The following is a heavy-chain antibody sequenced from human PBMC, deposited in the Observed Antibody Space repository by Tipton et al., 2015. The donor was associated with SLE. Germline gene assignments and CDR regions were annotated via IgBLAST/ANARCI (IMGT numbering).Heavy chain of an antibody. J-gene: IGHJ4*01. CDR1: GGSVSSVGYY. D-gene: IGHD5-12*01. Sequence: TLSLTCTVSGGSVSSVGYYWSWIRLQPGKGLEWIGYIYYIGSGSTSYNPSLKSRLTISVDTSKNQFSLKLSSVTAADTAVYYCARDRSRGYGSFDDWGHGTLVTVSS. CDR3: ARDRSRGYGSFDD. CDR2: IYYIGSGST. V-gene: IGHV4-31*03.